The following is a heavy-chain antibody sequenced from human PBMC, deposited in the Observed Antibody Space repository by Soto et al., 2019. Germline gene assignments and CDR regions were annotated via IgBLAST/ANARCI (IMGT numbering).Heavy chain of an antibody. J-gene: IGHJ4*02. V-gene: IGHV3-48*01. CDR3: ERSIQLWLYTFDY. CDR2: ISSSSTI. CDR1: GFTSSSYS. Sequence: GGSLRLSCAASGFTSSSYSMNWVRQAPGKGLEWVSYISSSSTIYCADSVKGRFTISRDNAKNSLYLQMNSLRAEDTAVYYCERSIQLWLYTFDYWGQGTLVTVSS. D-gene: IGHD5-18*01.